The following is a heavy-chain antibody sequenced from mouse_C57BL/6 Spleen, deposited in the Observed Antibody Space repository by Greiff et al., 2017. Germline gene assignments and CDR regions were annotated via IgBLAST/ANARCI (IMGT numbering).Heavy chain of an antibody. CDR2: ISDGGSYT. Sequence: EVKVVESGGGLVKPGGSLKLSCAASGFTFSSYAMSWVRQTPEKRLEWVATISDGGSYTYYPDNVKGRFTISRDNAKNNLYLQMSHLKSEDTAMYYCARALGSWGQGTLVTVSA. CDR3: ARALGS. V-gene: IGHV5-4*03. CDR1: GFTFSSYA. J-gene: IGHJ3*02.